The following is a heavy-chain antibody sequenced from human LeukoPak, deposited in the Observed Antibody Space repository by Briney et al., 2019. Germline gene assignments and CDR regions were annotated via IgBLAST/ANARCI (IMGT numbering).Heavy chain of an antibody. CDR2: INPNSGGT. J-gene: IGHJ5*02. V-gene: IGHV1-2*02. Sequence: ASVKVSCKASVYTFTGYYMHWVRQAPGQGLEWMGWINPNSGGTNYAQKFQGRVTMTRDTSISTAYMELSRLRSDDTAVYYCAREAGESGRWFDPWGQGTLVTVSS. CDR1: VYTFTGYY. D-gene: IGHD3-10*01. CDR3: AREAGESGRWFDP.